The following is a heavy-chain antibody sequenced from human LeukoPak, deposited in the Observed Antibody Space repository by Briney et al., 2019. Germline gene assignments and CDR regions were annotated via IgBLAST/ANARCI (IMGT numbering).Heavy chain of an antibody. CDR3: AKEAGAVAVN. CDR2: ITSSSSAR. D-gene: IGHD6-19*01. V-gene: IGHV3-48*02. Sequence: GGSLRLSCAASGFTFSTYSMNWVRQAPGKGLEWVSYITSSSSARYYADSVKGRFTISRDNAKNSLYLQMNSLRDEDTAVYYCAKEAGAVAVNWGQGTLVTVSS. J-gene: IGHJ4*02. CDR1: GFTFSTYS.